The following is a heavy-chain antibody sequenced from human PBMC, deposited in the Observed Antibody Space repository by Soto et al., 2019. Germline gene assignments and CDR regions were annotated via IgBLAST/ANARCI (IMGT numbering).Heavy chain of an antibody. J-gene: IGHJ4*02. D-gene: IGHD3-22*01. CDR3: ARAYYYDSSGYKNFDY. CDR1: GGSFSGYY. V-gene: IGHV4-34*01. CDR2: INHSGST. Sequence: KASETLSLTCAVYGGSFSGYYWSWIRQPPGKGLEWIGEINHSGSTNYNPSLKSRVTISVDTSKNQFSLKLSSVTAADTAVYYCARAYYYDSSGYKNFDYWGQGTLVTVSS.